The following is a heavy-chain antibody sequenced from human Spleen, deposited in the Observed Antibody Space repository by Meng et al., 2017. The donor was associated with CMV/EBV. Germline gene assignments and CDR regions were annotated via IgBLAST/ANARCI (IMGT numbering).Heavy chain of an antibody. V-gene: IGHV3-7*03. CDR2: IKQDGTEK. CDR1: GFTFSSYW. D-gene: IGHD5-12*01. Sequence: GESLKISCAASGFTFSSYWMSWVRQAPGKGLEWVANIKQDGTEKYYVDSVKGRFTISRDNAKNSLYLQMNSLRAEDTAVYYCAKESVYNGNDYFDYWGQGTLVTVSS. CDR3: AKESVYNGNDYFDY. J-gene: IGHJ4*02.